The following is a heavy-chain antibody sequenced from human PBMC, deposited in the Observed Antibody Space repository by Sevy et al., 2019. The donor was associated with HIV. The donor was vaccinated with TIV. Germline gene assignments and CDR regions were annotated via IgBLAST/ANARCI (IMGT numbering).Heavy chain of an antibody. CDR2: IYSGGST. D-gene: IGHD2-8*01. CDR1: GFTVSSNY. V-gene: IGHV3-53*01. CDR3: ACTSGFYDY. Sequence: GGSLRLSCAASGFTVSSNYMSCVRQAPGKGLEWVSVIYSGGSTYYADSVKGRFTNSRDNSKNTLYLQMNSLRAENRDVHYCACTSGFYDYSSQGTLVTVSS. J-gene: IGHJ4*02.